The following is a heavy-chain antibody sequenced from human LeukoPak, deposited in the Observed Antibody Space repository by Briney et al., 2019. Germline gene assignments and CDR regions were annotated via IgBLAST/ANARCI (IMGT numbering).Heavy chain of an antibody. D-gene: IGHD2/OR15-2a*01. CDR1: GGSITGYY. CDR3: ARLTKFLTTYYPTP. CDR2: IFSSGST. J-gene: IGHJ5*02. V-gene: IGHV4-59*08. Sequence: PSETLSLTCTVTGGSITGYYWSWIRQPPGKGLEWVGYIFSSGSTNYNPSLKSRVTISLDTSKSQFSLKLISVTASDTAVYYCARLTKFLTTYYPTPWGQGTLVTVSS.